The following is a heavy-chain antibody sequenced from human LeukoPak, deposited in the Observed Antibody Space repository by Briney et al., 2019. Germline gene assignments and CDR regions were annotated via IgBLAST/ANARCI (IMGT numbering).Heavy chain of an antibody. V-gene: IGHV4-34*01. J-gene: IGHJ4*02. CDR3: ARGRAPSFDY. Sequence: SETLSLTCAVYGGPFSGYYWSWIRQPPGKGLEWIGEINHSGSTNYNPSLKSRVTISVDTSKNQFSLKLSSVTAADTAVYYCARGRAPSFDYWGQGTLVTVSS. CDR1: GGPFSGYY. CDR2: INHSGST.